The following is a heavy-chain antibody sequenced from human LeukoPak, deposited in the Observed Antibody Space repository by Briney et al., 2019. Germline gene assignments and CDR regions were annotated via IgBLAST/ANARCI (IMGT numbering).Heavy chain of an antibody. CDR3: ARNPDSSGPYNWFDP. Sequence: TGGSLRLSCAASGFTFSSYSMNWVRQAPGKGLEWVSSISSSSSYIYYADSVKGRFTISRDDAKNSLYLQMNSLRAEDTAVYYCARNPDSSGPYNWFDPWGQGTLVTVSS. CDR1: GFTFSSYS. J-gene: IGHJ5*02. CDR2: ISSSSSYI. V-gene: IGHV3-21*01. D-gene: IGHD3-22*01.